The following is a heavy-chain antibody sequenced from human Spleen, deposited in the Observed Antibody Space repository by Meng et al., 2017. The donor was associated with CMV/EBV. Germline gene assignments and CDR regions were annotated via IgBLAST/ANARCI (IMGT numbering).Heavy chain of an antibody. D-gene: IGHD1-26*01. CDR2: ISSSGGTI. J-gene: IGHJ3*02. Sequence: GGSLRLSCAASGFTFSDFHMTWIRQAPGWGLEWVSYISSSGGTISYADSVKGRFTISRDNAKNSLYLQMNSLRAEDTAVYYCARSSVYSATYLGAFDIWGQGTMVTVSS. CDR1: GFTFSDFH. V-gene: IGHV3-11*04. CDR3: ARSSVYSATYLGAFDI.